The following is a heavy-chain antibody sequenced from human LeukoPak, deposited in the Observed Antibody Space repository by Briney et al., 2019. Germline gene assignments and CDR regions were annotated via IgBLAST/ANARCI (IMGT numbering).Heavy chain of an antibody. CDR3: ARGAPGYCSSTSCYNRYYYYYMDV. J-gene: IGHJ6*03. CDR1: GYTFTSYD. Sequence: ASVKVSCKASGYTFTSYDISWVRQAPGQGLEWMGGMIPIFGTANYAQKFQGRVTITTDESTSTAYMELSSLRSEDTVVYYCARGAPGYCSSTSCYNRYYYYYMDVWGKGTTVTVSS. CDR2: MIPIFGTA. D-gene: IGHD2-2*02. V-gene: IGHV1-69*05.